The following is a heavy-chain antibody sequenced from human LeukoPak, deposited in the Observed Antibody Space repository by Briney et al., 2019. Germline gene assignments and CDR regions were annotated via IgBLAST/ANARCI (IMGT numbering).Heavy chain of an antibody. D-gene: IGHD3-22*01. J-gene: IGHJ1*01. CDR2: IKSHGST. CDR3: TRAPSEIGGYYPEYFRH. CDR1: GFTFSMYW. V-gene: IGHV3-74*01. Sequence: GGSLRLSCAASGFTFSMYWMHWVRQAPGKGLVWVSRIKSHGSTNYADSVKGRFTISRDNAKNTVSLQMNSLRPEDTGVYYCTRAPSEIGGYYPEYFRHWGQGTLVTVSS.